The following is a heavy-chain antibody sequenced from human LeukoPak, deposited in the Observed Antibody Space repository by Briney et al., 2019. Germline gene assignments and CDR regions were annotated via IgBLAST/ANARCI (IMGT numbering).Heavy chain of an antibody. CDR2: INANSGTT. CDR1: GFAFSFYA. D-gene: IGHD6-19*01. Sequence: GGSLRLSCAASGFAFSFYAMSWLRQPPGKGLEWVSTINANSGTTSYAASVRGRFTISRDNSKNTLYLQVNTLRADDTATYYCAKPISGGLAVTADWFHPWGQGTLVTVSS. CDR3: AKPISGGLAVTADWFHP. J-gene: IGHJ5*01. V-gene: IGHV3-23*01.